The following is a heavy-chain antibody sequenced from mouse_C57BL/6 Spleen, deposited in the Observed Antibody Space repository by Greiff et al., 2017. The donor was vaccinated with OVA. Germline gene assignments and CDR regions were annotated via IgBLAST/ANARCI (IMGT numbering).Heavy chain of an antibody. V-gene: IGHV1-53*01. D-gene: IGHD2-3*01. CDR1: GYTFTSYW. CDR3: ARSLRNDGNYYFDY. CDR2: INPSNGGT. J-gene: IGHJ2*01. Sequence: QVQLQQSGTELVKPGASVKLSCKASGYTFTSYWMHWVKQRPGQGLEWIGNINPSNGGTNYNEKFKSKATLTVDKSSSTAYMQLSSLTSEDSAVYYWARSLRNDGNYYFDYWGQGTTLTVSS.